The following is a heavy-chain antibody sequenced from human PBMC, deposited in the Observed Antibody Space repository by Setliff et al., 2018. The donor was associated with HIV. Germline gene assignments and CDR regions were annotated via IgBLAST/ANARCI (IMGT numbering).Heavy chain of an antibody. Sequence: PSEILSLTCSVSGGSISSSNYYGGWIRQPPGKGLEWIGSFYYSGNTYYSPSLKSRVTISIDTSKNQFSLKLSSVTAADTAVYYCARQGLVLVPASIDWRLPPSPIDYWGQGALVTVSS. CDR3: ARQGLVLVPASIDWRLPPSPIDY. CDR1: GGSISSSNYY. V-gene: IGHV4-39*07. J-gene: IGHJ4*02. D-gene: IGHD2-2*01. CDR2: FYYSGNT.